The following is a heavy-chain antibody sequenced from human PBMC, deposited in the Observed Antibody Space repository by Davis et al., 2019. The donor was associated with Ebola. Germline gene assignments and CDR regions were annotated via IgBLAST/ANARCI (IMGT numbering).Heavy chain of an antibody. CDR1: GFTFSSYA. J-gene: IGHJ4*02. CDR2: ISNNGGST. V-gene: IGHV3-23*01. Sequence: PGGSLRLSCAASGFTFSSYAMSWVRQAPGKGLEWVSVISNNGGSTYYAGSVKGRFTISRDNSKNTLYLQMDSLRAEDTAVYYCTGPYMQDFAYWGQGTLVTVSS. CDR3: TGPYMQDFAY.